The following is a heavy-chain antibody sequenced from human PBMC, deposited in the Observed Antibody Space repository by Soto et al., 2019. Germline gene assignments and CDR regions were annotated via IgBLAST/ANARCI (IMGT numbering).Heavy chain of an antibody. V-gene: IGHV4-39*01. CDR3: ARRGVTTDY. J-gene: IGHJ4*02. Sequence: SETLSLTCTVAGGSIISSGYYWGWIRQPPGKGLEWIGSIYYSGSTYYNPSLKSRATISVDTSKNQFSLKLSSVTAADTAVYYCARRGVTTDYWGQGTLVTVSS. CDR2: IYYSGST. D-gene: IGHD4-17*01. CDR1: GGSIISSGYY.